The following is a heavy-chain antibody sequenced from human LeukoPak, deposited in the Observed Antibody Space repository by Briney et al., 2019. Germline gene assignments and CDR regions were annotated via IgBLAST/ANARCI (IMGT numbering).Heavy chain of an antibody. CDR3: ARVGATLTYFDY. J-gene: IGHJ4*02. Sequence: PGGSLRLSCAASGFSLNNFWMHWVRQAPGKGLAWVSRINIDGSSISYADSVKGRFTISRDNAKNTLYLQMNSLRAEDTALYYCARVGATLTYFDYWGQGSPVTVSS. V-gene: IGHV3-74*01. CDR1: GFSLNNFW. CDR2: INIDGSSI. D-gene: IGHD1-26*01.